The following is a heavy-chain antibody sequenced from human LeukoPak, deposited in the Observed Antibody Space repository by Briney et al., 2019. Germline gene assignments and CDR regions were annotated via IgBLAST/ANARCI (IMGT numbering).Heavy chain of an antibody. CDR1: GFTFNSYW. D-gene: IGHD4-23*01. J-gene: IGHJ5*02. V-gene: IGHV3-7*01. CDR3: AREVTSARFDP. Sequence: PGGSLRLSCAASGFTFNSYWMSWVRQAPGKGLEWVANIKQDGSEKYYVDSVKGRFTISRDNAKNSLYLQLNSLRGEDTAVYYCAREVTSARFDPWGQGTLVTVSS. CDR2: IKQDGSEK.